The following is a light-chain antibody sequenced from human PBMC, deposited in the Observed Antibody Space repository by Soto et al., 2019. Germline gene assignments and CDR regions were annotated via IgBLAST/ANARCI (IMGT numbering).Light chain of an antibody. J-gene: IGKJ2*01. V-gene: IGKV3-20*01. CDR3: QQYGSSPPMYT. CDR1: QSVISSY. CDR2: GAS. Sequence: EIVLTQSPGTLSLSPGERATLSCRASQSVISSYIAWYQQKPGQAPRLLIYGASSRATGIPDRFSGSGYGTDFTLTISRLEPEDFAVYYCQQYGSSPPMYTFGQGTRLEIK.